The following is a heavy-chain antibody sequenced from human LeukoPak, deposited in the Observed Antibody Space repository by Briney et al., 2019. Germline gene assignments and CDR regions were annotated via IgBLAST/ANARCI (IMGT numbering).Heavy chain of an antibody. CDR1: GGSMSSDSYY. J-gene: IGHJ5*02. CDR3: ARVHYGDYADWFDP. D-gene: IGHD4-17*01. Sequence: SETLSLTCTVSGGSMSSDSYYWSWIRQPAGKGLEWIGRIYSSGGTKYNPSLKSRVTISIDTSKNQFSLKLNSVTAADTAVYYCARVHYGDYADWFDPWGQGTLVTVSS. CDR2: IYSSGGT. V-gene: IGHV4-61*02.